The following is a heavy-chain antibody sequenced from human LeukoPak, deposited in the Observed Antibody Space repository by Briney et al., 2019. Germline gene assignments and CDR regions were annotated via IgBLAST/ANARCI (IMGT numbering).Heavy chain of an antibody. CDR2: IYYSGST. Sequence: SETLSLTCTVSGGPISRYYWSWIRQPPGKGLEGIGYIYYSGSTNYNPPLKSRVTISVDTSKHQFSLKLSSVTAADTAVYYCARSVGDYATGYYYGMDVGGQGTTVTVS. V-gene: IGHV4-59*08. CDR3: ARSVGDYATGYYYGMDV. CDR1: GGPISRYY. D-gene: IGHD4-17*01. J-gene: IGHJ6*02.